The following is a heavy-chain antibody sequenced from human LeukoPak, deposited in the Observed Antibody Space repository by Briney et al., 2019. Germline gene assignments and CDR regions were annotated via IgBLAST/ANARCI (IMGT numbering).Heavy chain of an antibody. CDR2: INHSGST. Sequence: SETLSLTCAVYGGSFSGYYWSWIRQPPGKGLEWIGEINHSGSTNYNPSLKSRVTISVDTSKNQFSLKLSSVTAADTAVYYCARGGDYDFWSGYWYFNYWGQGTLDTVSS. CDR3: ARGGDYDFWSGYWYFNY. CDR1: GGSFSGYY. V-gene: IGHV4-34*01. D-gene: IGHD3-3*01. J-gene: IGHJ4*02.